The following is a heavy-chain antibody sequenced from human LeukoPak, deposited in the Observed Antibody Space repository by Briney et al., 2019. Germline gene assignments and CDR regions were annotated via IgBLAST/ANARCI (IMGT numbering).Heavy chain of an antibody. CDR2: IYYSGST. D-gene: IGHD5-12*01. J-gene: IGHJ4*02. V-gene: IGHV4-59*08. Sequence: KSSETLSLTCTVSGGSISSYYWSWIRQPPGKGLEWIGYIYYSGSTNYNPSLKSRVTISVDTSKNQFSLKLSSVTAADTAVYYCARHGGYEPFDYWGQGTLVTVSS. CDR3: ARHGGYEPFDY. CDR1: GGSISSYY.